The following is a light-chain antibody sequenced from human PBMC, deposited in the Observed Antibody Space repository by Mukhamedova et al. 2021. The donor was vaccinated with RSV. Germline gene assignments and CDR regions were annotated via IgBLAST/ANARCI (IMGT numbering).Light chain of an antibody. CDR1: SSDVGGYNY. J-gene: IGLJ2*01. Sequence: TGTSSDVGGYNYVSWYQQHPGKAPKLMIYGVSNRPSGVSNRCSGSKSGNTASLTISGLQAEDEADYYCSSYTSSGTLVFGGGTKLT. CDR2: GVS. V-gene: IGLV2-14*01. CDR3: SSYTSSGTLV.